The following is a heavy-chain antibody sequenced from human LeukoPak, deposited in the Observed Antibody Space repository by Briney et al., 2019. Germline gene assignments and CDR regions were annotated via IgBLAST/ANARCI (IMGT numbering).Heavy chain of an antibody. CDR2: RHFSGST. Sequence: SGTLSLTCGVTGGSIGSIYWSWIRHPPGKGREFVGYRHFSGSTDYNTSLTSRVTISADTSTNQFSLTLTSVTAADTAVYYCARGVWGRYHYYWGQGTLVTVSS. CDR1: GGSIGSIY. CDR3: ARGVWGRYHYY. D-gene: IGHD3-16*01. V-gene: IGHV4-59*01. J-gene: IGHJ4*02.